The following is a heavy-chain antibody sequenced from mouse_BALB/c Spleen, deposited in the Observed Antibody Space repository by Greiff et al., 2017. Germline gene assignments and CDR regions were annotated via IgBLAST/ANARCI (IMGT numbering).Heavy chain of an antibody. J-gene: IGHJ4*01. Sequence: VQLQQSGPGLVAPSQSLSISCTASGFSLTSYGVSWVRQPPGKGLEWLGVICGDGSTNYHSALISILSISKDNSKCQVFLKLNSLQTDDTATYYCATPITTVVGTPMDYWGQGTSVTVSS. CDR1: GFSLTSYG. CDR3: ATPITTVVGTPMDY. D-gene: IGHD1-1*01. CDR2: ICGDGST. V-gene: IGHV2-3*01.